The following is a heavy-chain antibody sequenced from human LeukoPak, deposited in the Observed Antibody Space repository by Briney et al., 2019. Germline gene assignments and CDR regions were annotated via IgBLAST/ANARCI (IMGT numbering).Heavy chain of an antibody. CDR3: ASGIGVGDSFDI. Sequence: PGGSLRLSCAASGFTFSSYWIYWVRQAPGKGRVCVSRINSDARNTNYADSVEGRFTISRDNAKNTLYLQMNSLRVEDTAVYYCASGIGVGDSFDIWGQGTMVTVSS. CDR2: INSDARNT. V-gene: IGHV3-74*01. D-gene: IGHD3-3*01. CDR1: GFTFSSYW. J-gene: IGHJ3*02.